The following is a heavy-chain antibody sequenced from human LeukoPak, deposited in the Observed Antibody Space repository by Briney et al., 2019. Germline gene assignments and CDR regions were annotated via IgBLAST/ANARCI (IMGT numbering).Heavy chain of an antibody. Sequence: PGGSLRLSCAASGFTFSSYSMNWVRQAPGKGLEWVSSISSSSSYIYHADSVKGRFTISRDNAKSSLYLQMNSLRAEDTAVYYCARAYYYDNRAIDYGGQGTLVSVSS. CDR2: ISSSSSYI. CDR3: ARAYYYDNRAIDY. V-gene: IGHV3-21*06. J-gene: IGHJ4*02. CDR1: GFTFSSYS. D-gene: IGHD3-22*01.